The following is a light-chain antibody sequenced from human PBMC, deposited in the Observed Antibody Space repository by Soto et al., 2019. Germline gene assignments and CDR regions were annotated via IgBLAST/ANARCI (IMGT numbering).Light chain of an antibody. CDR1: QSVSNY. V-gene: IGKV3-11*01. J-gene: IGKJ4*01. CDR3: QQSSDWPLT. CDR2: DAS. Sequence: DIVVTQSPATLSLSPGERXTLSCRASQSVSNYLAWYQQKPGQAPRLLIYDASKRATGIPARFSGRGSGTDFTLTISSLEPEDFAVYYCQQSSDWPLTFGGGTKVDNK.